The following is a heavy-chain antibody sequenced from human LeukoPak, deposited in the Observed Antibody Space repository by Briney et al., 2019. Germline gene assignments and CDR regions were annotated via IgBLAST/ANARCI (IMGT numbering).Heavy chain of an antibody. CDR3: AKDLGDWSPPG. D-gene: IGHD3-9*01. CDR1: GFTFSSYG. V-gene: IGHV3-30*18. CDR2: ISDDGSNK. Sequence: PGRSLRLSCAASGFTFSSYGMHWVRQAPGKGLEWVAVISDDGSNKYYADSVKGRFTISRDNSKNTLYLQMNSLRAEDTALYYCAKDLGDWSPPGWGQGTLVTVSS. J-gene: IGHJ4*02.